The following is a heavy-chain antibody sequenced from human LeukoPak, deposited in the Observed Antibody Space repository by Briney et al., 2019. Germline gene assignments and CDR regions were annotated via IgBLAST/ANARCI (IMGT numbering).Heavy chain of an antibody. CDR1: GFTFSRYS. J-gene: IGHJ3*02. CDR2: ISSSSSSDI. D-gene: IGHD1-14*01. CDR3: AGHDLTLNAFDM. V-gene: IGHV3-21*01. Sequence: GGSLRLSCAASGFTFSRYSMNWVRQAPGKGLEWVSSISSSSSSDIYYADSVKGRFTISRDNAKKSLYLQMISLRAEDTAVYYCAGHDLTLNAFDMWAKGQWSPSLQ.